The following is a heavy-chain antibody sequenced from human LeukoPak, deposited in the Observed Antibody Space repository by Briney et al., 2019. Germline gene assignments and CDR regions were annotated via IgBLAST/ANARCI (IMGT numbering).Heavy chain of an antibody. CDR2: ISGSGGST. D-gene: IGHD6-13*01. CDR1: GFTFNSYA. V-gene: IGHV3-23*01. CDR3: ANSMESRIAAAGPPPFDP. J-gene: IGHJ5*02. Sequence: PGGSLRLSCGASGFTFNSYAVSWVRQAPGKGLEWVSAISGSGGSTYYADSVKGRFTISRDNSKNTLYLQMNSLRAEDTAVYYCANSMESRIAAAGPPPFDPWGQGTLVTVSS.